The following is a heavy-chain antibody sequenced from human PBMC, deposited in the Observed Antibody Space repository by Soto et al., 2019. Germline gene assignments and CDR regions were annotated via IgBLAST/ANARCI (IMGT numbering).Heavy chain of an antibody. D-gene: IGHD3-10*01. Sequence: ASVKVSCKASGYTFTSYDINWVRQATGQGLEWMGWMNPNSGNTGYAQKFQGRVTMIRNTSISTAYMELSSLRSEDTAVYYCASQKLWFGEYYDIWGQGTMVTVSS. CDR1: GYTFTSYD. V-gene: IGHV1-8*01. J-gene: IGHJ3*02. CDR2: MNPNSGNT. CDR3: ASQKLWFGEYYDI.